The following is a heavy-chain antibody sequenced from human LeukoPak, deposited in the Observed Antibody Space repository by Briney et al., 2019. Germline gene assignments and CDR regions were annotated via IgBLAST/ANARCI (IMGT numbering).Heavy chain of an antibody. CDR1: GYTFTSYD. J-gene: IGHJ4*02. Sequence: ASVKVSCTASGYTFTSYDITGVRQATAQGLEWMGWMNPNGATTGYAQKFQGRVTITRNTSISTTYMELSSLRFEDTAVYYCARGRERGSSSSFTDYWGQGTLVIVSS. CDR2: MNPNGATT. CDR3: ARGRERGSSSSFTDY. V-gene: IGHV1-8*03. D-gene: IGHD6-6*01.